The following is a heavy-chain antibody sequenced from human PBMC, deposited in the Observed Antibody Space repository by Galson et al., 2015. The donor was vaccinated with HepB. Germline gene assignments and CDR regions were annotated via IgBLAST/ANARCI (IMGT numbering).Heavy chain of an antibody. Sequence: SVKVSCKASGYTFTSYGISWVRQAPGKGLEWVGCINVGDGKTNHSHQLQGGLTVTRDISASTVYMELHSLRSEDTAVYYWAREGATGYPFDTFDIGGQGTMVTVSS. J-gene: IGHJ3*02. D-gene: IGHD5-12*01. CDR1: GYTFTSYG. CDR3: AREGATGYPFDTFDI. CDR2: INVGDGKT. V-gene: IGHV1-18*01.